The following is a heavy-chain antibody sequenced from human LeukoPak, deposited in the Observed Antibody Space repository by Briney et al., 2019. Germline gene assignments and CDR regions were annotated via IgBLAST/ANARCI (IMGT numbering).Heavy chain of an antibody. D-gene: IGHD3-3*01. CDR2: ISGGSA. V-gene: IGHV3-23*01. CDR3: AKDRSSRYDYWSGSFSHYYYYYMDV. Sequence: GGSLRLSCAASGFTFSSYAMSWVRQAPGKGLEWVSAISGGSADYADSVKGRFSISIDNSKNTLYLQMNSLRAEDTAVYYCAKDRSSRYDYWSGSFSHYYYYYMDVWGKGTTVTVSS. J-gene: IGHJ6*03. CDR1: GFTFSSYA.